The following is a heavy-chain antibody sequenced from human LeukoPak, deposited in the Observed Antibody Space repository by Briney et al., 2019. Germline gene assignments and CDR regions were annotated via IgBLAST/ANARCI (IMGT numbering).Heavy chain of an antibody. CDR2: ISGSGGST. CDR3: AKDVVRIAARPAHDFDI. V-gene: IGHV3-23*01. CDR1: GFTFSSYA. D-gene: IGHD6-6*01. Sequence: PGGSLRLSCAASGFTFSSYAMSWVRQAPGKGLEWVSAISGSGGSTYYADSVKGRFTISRDNSKNTLYLQMNSLRAEDTAVYYCAKDVVRIAARPAHDFDIWGQGTMVTVSS. J-gene: IGHJ3*02.